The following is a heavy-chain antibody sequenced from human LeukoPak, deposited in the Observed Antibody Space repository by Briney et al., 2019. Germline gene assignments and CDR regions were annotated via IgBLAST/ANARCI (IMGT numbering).Heavy chain of an antibody. Sequence: PGGSLRLSCAASGFTFSSYSMNWVRQAPGKGLEWVSSISSSSSYIYYADSVKGRFTISRDNAKNSLYLQMNSLRAEDTAVYYCALIGYSYGLALDYWGQGTLVTVSS. CDR2: ISSSSSYI. J-gene: IGHJ4*02. CDR1: GFTFSSYS. CDR3: ALIGYSYGLALDY. D-gene: IGHD5-18*01. V-gene: IGHV3-21*01.